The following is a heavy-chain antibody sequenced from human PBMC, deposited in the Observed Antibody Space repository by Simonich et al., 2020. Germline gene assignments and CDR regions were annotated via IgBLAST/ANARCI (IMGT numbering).Heavy chain of an antibody. CDR3: ARDSSYYAFDI. D-gene: IGHD5-12*01. CDR2: ISSSSSTI. Sequence: EVQLVESGGGLVQPGGSLRLSCAASGFTFSSYSMNCVRQAQGKGLEWVQYISSSSSTIYYEDTVKGRFTISRDNAKNSLYLQMNSLRAEDTAVYYCARDSSYYAFDIWGQGTMVTVSS. J-gene: IGHJ3*02. CDR1: GFTFSSYS. V-gene: IGHV3-48*01.